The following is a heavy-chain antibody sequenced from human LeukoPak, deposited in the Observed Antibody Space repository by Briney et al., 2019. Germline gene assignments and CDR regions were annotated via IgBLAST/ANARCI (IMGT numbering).Heavy chain of an antibody. CDR1: GGSISSGGYY. D-gene: IGHD3-22*01. V-gene: IGHV4-31*03. CDR3: ARNHYYDSRTLDY. CDR2: IYYSGST. Sequence: SETLSLTCTVSGGSISSGGYYWSWIRQHPGKGLEWIGYIYYSGSTYYNPSLKSRVTISADTSKNQFSLKLSSVTAAYTAVYYCARNHYYDSRTLDYWGQGTLVTVS. J-gene: IGHJ4*02.